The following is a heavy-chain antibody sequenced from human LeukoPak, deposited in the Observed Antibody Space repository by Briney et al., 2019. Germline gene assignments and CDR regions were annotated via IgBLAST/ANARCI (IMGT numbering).Heavy chain of an antibody. CDR3: ARAGGAPHGDYEFDF. J-gene: IGHJ4*02. CDR1: GGSINTYY. D-gene: IGHD4-17*01. CDR2: IYSSGST. Sequence: PSETLSLTCTVSGGSINTYYWGWIRQPSGKGLGWIGNIYSSGSTNYNPSLKSRVTISVDTSKNQFSLRLTSVTATDTAIYYCARAGGAPHGDYEFDFWGQGILVTVSS. V-gene: IGHV4-59*08.